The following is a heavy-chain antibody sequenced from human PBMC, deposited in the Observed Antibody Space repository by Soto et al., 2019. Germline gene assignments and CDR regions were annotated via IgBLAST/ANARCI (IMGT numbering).Heavy chain of an antibody. Sequence: QITLKESGPTLVKLTQTLTLTCTFSGFSLSTSGVGVGWNRQPPGKALEWLALIYWDDDKRYSPSLKSRLTITKDTSKNQVVLTMTNMDPVDTATYYCAHRPPYYDSSGYYFDNWGQGTLVTVSS. CDR3: AHRPPYYDSSGYYFDN. CDR1: GFSLSTSGVG. J-gene: IGHJ4*02. V-gene: IGHV2-5*02. D-gene: IGHD3-22*01. CDR2: IYWDDDK.